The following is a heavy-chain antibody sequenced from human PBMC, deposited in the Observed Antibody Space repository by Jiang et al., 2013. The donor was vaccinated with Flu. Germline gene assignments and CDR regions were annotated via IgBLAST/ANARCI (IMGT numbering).Heavy chain of an antibody. J-gene: IGHJ4*02. D-gene: IGHD5-24*01. CDR2: MHPGYSDT. V-gene: IGHV5-51*01. CDR1: GNSFMNYW. CDR3: ALAIDGNFYFDY. Sequence: PGESLKISCEGSGNSFMNYWIGWVRQTPGEGLEWMGIMHPGYSDTRYSPSFQGQVTLSADKSINTAYLQWSRLQASDTAMYYCALAIDGNFYFDYWGQGTLVTVSS.